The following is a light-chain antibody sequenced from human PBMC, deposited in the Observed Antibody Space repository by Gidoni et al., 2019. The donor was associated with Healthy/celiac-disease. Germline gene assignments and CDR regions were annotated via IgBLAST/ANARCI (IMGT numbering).Light chain of an antibody. CDR2: GAS. CDR1: QRVSSN. J-gene: IGKJ4*01. V-gene: IGKV3-15*01. Sequence: EIVMTQSPATLSVSPGERATLSCRASQRVSSNLAWYQQNPGQAPRLLIYGASTRATGSPARFSGSGSGTEVTLTISSMRSEDFAVYYCQQYNNWTPLTFGGGTKVEIK. CDR3: QQYNNWTPLT.